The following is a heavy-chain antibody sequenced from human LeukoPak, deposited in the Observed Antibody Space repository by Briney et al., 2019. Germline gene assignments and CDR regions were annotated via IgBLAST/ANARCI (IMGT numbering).Heavy chain of an antibody. V-gene: IGHV3-21*01. CDR3: ARDNTLKNFDY. J-gene: IGHJ4*02. CDR2: ISSSSSYI. D-gene: IGHD2/OR15-2a*01. Sequence: KSGGSLRLSCAASGFTFSSYSMNWVRQAPGKGLEWVSSISSSSSYIYYADSVKGRFTISRDNAKNSLYLQMNSLRAEDAAVYYCARDNTLKNFDYWGQGTLVAVSS. CDR1: GFTFSSYS.